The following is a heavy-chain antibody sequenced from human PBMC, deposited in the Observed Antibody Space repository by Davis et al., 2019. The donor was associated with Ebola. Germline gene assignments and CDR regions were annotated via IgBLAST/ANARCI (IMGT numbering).Heavy chain of an antibody. CDR1: GFIFSSYA. CDR3: AKAGPTYYDTLTGSTV. J-gene: IGHJ3*01. Sequence: GESLKISCAASGFIFSSYAMSWVRQAPGKGLEWVSSIGGSGGSTYYSDSVKGRFTISRDNSKNTVYLQMNSLRVEDTAVYYRAKAGPTYYDTLTGSTVWGQGTMVTVSS. CDR2: IGGSGGST. D-gene: IGHD3-9*01. V-gene: IGHV3-23*01.